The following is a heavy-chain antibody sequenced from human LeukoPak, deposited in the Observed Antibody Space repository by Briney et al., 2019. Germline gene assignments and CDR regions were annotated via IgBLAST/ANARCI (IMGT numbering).Heavy chain of an antibody. Sequence: SETLSLTCTVSGGSIYSSNCYWARIRQPAGKGLEWIGSIFYGGSAFYNPSLKRRVTISVDTSKNQFSLNLTSVTAADTAVYYCARDAKRFYAANWFDPWGQGTLVTVSS. CDR2: IFYGGSA. CDR1: GGSIYSSNCY. J-gene: IGHJ5*02. V-gene: IGHV4-39*07. D-gene: IGHD2/OR15-2a*01. CDR3: ARDAKRFYAANWFDP.